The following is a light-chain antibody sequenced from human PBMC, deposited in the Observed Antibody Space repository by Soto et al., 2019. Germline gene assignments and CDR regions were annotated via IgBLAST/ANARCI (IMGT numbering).Light chain of an antibody. Sequence: EIVLTQYPVALSLSPGERATLSCRASQSVSSTLLTWYQQKPGQAPRLLIYGVSSRATGIPDRFSGSRSGTDFTLNISRLEPEDFAVYFGQHYGDSSWTFGQGPRVEIK. V-gene: IGKV3-20*01. CDR2: GVS. J-gene: IGKJ1*01. CDR1: QSVSSTL. CDR3: QHYGDSSWT.